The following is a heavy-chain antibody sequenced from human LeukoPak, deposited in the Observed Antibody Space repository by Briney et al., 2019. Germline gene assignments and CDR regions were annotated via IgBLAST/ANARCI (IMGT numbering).Heavy chain of an antibody. CDR2: IYYSGST. J-gene: IGHJ3*02. CDR3: ASSGVGSYKVLRDAAFDI. CDR1: GGSISSSSYY. D-gene: IGHD1-26*01. V-gene: IGHV4-39*07. Sequence: SETLPLTCTVSGGSISSSSYYWGWIRQPPGKGLEWIGSIYYSGSTYYNPSLKSRVTISVDTSKNQFSLKLSSVTAADTAVYYCASSGVGSYKVLRDAAFDIWGQGTMVTVSS.